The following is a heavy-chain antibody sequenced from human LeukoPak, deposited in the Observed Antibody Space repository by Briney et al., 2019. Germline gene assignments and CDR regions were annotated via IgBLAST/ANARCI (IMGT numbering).Heavy chain of an antibody. CDR2: ISYDGSNK. V-gene: IGHV3-30*04. J-gene: IGHJ4*02. D-gene: IGHD2-2*01. Sequence: PGGSLRLSCAASGFTFSSYAMHWVRQAPGKGLEWVAVISYDGSNKYHADSVKGRFTISRDNSKNTLYLQMNNLRAEDTAVYYCAKDFGYCSSTSCYYFDYWGQGTLVTVSS. CDR3: AKDFGYCSSTSCYYFDY. CDR1: GFTFSSYA.